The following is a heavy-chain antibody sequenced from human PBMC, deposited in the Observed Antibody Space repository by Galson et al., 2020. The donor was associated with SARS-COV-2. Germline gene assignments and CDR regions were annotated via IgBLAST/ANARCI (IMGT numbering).Heavy chain of an antibody. J-gene: IGHJ3*02. Sequence: SETLSLTCAVSGTSISGGSYSWNWIRQPSGKGLEWIGYISHSGGTYYNPSLKSRVTISGDRSKNQFSLRLSSVTAADAAVYFCARLHYGEYAPEAFDIWGPGTRVTVAS. CDR1: GTSISGGSYS. D-gene: IGHD4-17*01. V-gene: IGHV4-30-2*01. CDR2: ISHSGGT. CDR3: ARLHYGEYAPEAFDI.